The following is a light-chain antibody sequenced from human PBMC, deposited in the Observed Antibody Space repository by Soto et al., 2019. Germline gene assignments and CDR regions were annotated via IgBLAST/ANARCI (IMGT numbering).Light chain of an antibody. V-gene: IGKV1-5*03. CDR2: KAS. CDR3: QQYNIYST. Sequence: DIQMTQSPSTLSASVGDRITITCRASQSISNLLAWYQQKPGKAPKLLIYKASTLESGVPSRFSGSGSGTEFTLTISGLQPDDFATYYCQQYNIYSTFDQGTKLEMK. CDR1: QSISNL. J-gene: IGKJ2*01.